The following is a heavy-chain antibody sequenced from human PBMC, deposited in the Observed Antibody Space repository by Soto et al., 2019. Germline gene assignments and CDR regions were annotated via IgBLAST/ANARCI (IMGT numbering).Heavy chain of an antibody. Sequence: QVQLQESGPGLVKPSETLSLTCTVSSDSIAGENWWSWVRQPPGMGLEWIGEIFHTGGTNYNPSHKDRGTMEVDKSKNLFSLKLISATAADRVVYYCARVFSSGSGWMYYFDFWGQGTLVSVSS. D-gene: IGHD6-25*01. CDR2: IFHTGGT. CDR3: ARVFSSGSGWMYYFDF. V-gene: IGHV4-4*02. J-gene: IGHJ4*02. CDR1: SDSIAGENW.